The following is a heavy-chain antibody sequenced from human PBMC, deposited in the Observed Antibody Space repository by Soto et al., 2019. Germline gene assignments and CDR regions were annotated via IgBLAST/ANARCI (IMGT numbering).Heavy chain of an antibody. J-gene: IGHJ1*01. D-gene: IGHD2-15*01. CDR1: GFTFSDYY. CDR2: ITTSGSTI. V-gene: IGHV3-11*01. Sequence: GGSLRLSCXASGFTFSDYYMTWIRQAPGKGLEWVSYITTSGSTIYYADFVKGRFTISRDNAKKSLYLQMNSLRAEDTAVYYCAGYCSGSSCSKQSFQLWGQGTLVTVSS. CDR3: AGYCSGSSCSKQSFQL.